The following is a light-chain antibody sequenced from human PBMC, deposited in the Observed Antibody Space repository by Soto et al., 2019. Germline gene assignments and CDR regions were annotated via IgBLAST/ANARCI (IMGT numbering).Light chain of an antibody. CDR2: GNS. Sequence: QSVLTQPPSVSGAPGQRVTISCTGSSSNIGAGYDVHWYQQLPGTAPKLLIYGNSNRPSGVPDRFAGSKSGTSASLAITGLQXXXXXXYYCQSYDSSLSGWKVFGGGTQLTVL. J-gene: IGLJ2*01. CDR1: SSNIGAGYD. V-gene: IGLV1-40*01. CDR3: QSYDSSLSGWKV.